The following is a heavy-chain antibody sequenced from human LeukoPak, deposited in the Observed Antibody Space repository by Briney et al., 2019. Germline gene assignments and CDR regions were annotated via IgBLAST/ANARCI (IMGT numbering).Heavy chain of an antibody. J-gene: IGHJ4*02. CDR2: IRYDGSNK. Sequence: GGSLRLSCAASGLTFSSYGMHWVRQAPGKGLEWVAFIRYDGSNKYYADSVKGRFTISRDNSKNTLYLQMNRLRAEDTAVYYCARDLYRIVVVPHYFDYWGQGTLVTVSS. CDR1: GLTFSSYG. CDR3: ARDLYRIVVVPHYFDY. D-gene: IGHD3-22*01. V-gene: IGHV3-30*02.